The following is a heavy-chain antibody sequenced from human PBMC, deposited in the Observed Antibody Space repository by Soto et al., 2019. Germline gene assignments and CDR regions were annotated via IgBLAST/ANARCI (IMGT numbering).Heavy chain of an antibody. CDR1: GGTLRRYY. CDR3: GRVPTKSTLHPFD. V-gene: IGHV4-34*01. D-gene: IGHD2-2*01. J-gene: IGHJ4*01. Sequence: AGSGGTLRRYYWLGFRQPLGKGMEWIGEVNPGGITNYSPSVKSRLKISLDTSKKEVSLEMTSVTAADTAVYYCGRVPTKSTLHPFD. CDR2: VNPGGIT.